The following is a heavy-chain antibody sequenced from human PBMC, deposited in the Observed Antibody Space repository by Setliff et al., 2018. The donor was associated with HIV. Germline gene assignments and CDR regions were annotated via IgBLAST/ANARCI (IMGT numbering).Heavy chain of an antibody. J-gene: IGHJ6*02. V-gene: IGHV5-51*01. CDR3: ASSITVAGGRSFYYYAMDV. CDR1: GYSFTSYW. Sequence: PGESLKISCKGSGYSFTSYWIGWVRQMPGKGLDWMGIIYPADSDTRYSPSSQGQVTISADKSISTAYLQWSSLKASDTAMYYCASSITVAGGRSFYYYAMDVWGQGTTVTVSS. D-gene: IGHD1-20*01. CDR2: IYPADSDT.